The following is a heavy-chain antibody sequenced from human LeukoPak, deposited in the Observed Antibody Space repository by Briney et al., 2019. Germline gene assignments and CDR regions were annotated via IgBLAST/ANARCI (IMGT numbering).Heavy chain of an antibody. D-gene: IGHD3-10*01. Sequence: PGGSLRLSCAASGFIFNNHAMHWVRQAPGKGLVWVSRINSDGSSTSYADSVKGRFTISRDNAKNTLYLQMNSLRAEDTAVYYCARAGPARQGVDTPHPFDYWGQGTLVTVSS. CDR2: INSDGSST. J-gene: IGHJ4*02. V-gene: IGHV3-74*01. CDR1: GFIFNNHA. CDR3: ARAGPARQGVDTPHPFDY.